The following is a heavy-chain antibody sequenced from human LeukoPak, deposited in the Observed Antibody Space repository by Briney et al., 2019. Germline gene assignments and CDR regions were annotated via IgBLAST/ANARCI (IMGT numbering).Heavy chain of an antibody. J-gene: IGHJ4*02. CDR2: INPNSGGT. D-gene: IGHD6-13*01. CDR3: ARVGYSSSWYYY. Sequence: ASVKVSCKASGYTFTSYGISWVRQAPGQGLEWMGWINPNSGGTNYAQKFQGRVTMTRDTSISTAYMELSRLRSDDTAVYYCARVGYSSSWYYYWGQGTLVTVSS. CDR1: GYTFTSYG. V-gene: IGHV1-2*02.